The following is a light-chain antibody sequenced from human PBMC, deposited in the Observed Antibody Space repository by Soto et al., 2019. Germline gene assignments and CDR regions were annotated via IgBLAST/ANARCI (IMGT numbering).Light chain of an antibody. J-gene: IGKJ2*01. CDR1: QSITNY. Sequence: IQMTQSPSSLSVSVGDRVTITCRASQSITNYLNWYQQKPGKAPKLLVYAASSLQSGVPSRFSGNGSGTDFTLTISSLQPEDFATYYCQQSDSYSYTFGQGTKLEIK. CDR3: QQSDSYSYT. V-gene: IGKV1-39*01. CDR2: AAS.